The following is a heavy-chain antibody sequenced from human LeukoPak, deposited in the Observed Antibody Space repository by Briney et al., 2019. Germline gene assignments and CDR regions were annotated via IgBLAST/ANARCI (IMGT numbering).Heavy chain of an antibody. J-gene: IGHJ6*03. CDR2: VDPEDGET. Sequence: ASVKISCKVSGYTFTDYYMHWVQQAPGKGLEWMGLVDPEDGETIYAEKFQGRVTITADTSTDTAYMELSSLRSEDTAVYYCATGLISSSRLSEVGYYYYMDVWGKGTTVTFSS. D-gene: IGHD6-13*01. CDR3: ATGLISSSRLSEVGYYYYMDV. CDR1: GYTFTDYY. V-gene: IGHV1-69-2*01.